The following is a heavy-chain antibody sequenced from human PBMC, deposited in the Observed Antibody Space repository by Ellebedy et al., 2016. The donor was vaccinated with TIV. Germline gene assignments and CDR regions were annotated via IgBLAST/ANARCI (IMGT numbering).Heavy chain of an antibody. D-gene: IGHD5-18*01. V-gene: IGHV1-69*04. Sequence: SVKVSXKASGGTFSSYAISWVRQAPGQGLEWMGRIIPILGIANYAQKFQGRVTITADKSTSTAYMELSSLRSEDTAVYYCARGSIGYSYGWNYFYMDVWGKGTTVTVSS. CDR1: GGTFSSYA. CDR3: ARGSIGYSYGWNYFYMDV. CDR2: IIPILGIA. J-gene: IGHJ6*03.